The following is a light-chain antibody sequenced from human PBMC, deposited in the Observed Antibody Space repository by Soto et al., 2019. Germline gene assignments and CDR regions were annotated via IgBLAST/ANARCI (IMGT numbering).Light chain of an antibody. CDR1: QGISTW. Sequence: DIQMTQSPSSVSASVGDRVTLTCRASQGISTWLAWYQQKPGKVPKLLIYGASRLQTGVPSRFSGSGSGTDFTLTIGSLQPEDFATYYCQQASSLPHTFGQGTRVEIK. CDR3: QQASSLPHT. V-gene: IGKV1-12*01. J-gene: IGKJ2*01. CDR2: GAS.